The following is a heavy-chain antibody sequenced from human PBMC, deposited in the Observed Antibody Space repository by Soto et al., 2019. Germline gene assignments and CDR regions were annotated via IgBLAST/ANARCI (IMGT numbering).Heavy chain of an antibody. J-gene: IGHJ4*02. V-gene: IGHV3-23*01. D-gene: IGHD3-10*01. CDR1: GFTFSSYA. Sequence: PGGSLRLSCAASGFTFSSYAMSWVRQAPGKGLEWVSAISGSGGSTYYADSVKGRFTISRDNSKNTLYLQMNSLRAEDTAVYYCAKLVGYYYGSGSYKFDYWGQGTLVTVSS. CDR2: ISGSGGST. CDR3: AKLVGYYYGSGSYKFDY.